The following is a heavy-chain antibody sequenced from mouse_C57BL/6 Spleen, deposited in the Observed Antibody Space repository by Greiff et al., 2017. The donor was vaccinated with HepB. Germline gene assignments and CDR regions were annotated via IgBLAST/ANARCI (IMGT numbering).Heavy chain of an antibody. J-gene: IGHJ2*01. CDR3: ARAFITTVVPKDYFDY. CDR2: ISDGGSYT. D-gene: IGHD1-1*01. CDR1: GFTFSSYA. Sequence: EVMLVESGGGLVKPGGSLKLSCAASGFTFSSYAMSWVRQTPEKRLEWVATISDGGSYTYYPDNVKGRFTISRDNAKNNLYLQMSHLKSEDTAMYYCARAFITTVVPKDYFDYWGQGTTLTVSS. V-gene: IGHV5-4*03.